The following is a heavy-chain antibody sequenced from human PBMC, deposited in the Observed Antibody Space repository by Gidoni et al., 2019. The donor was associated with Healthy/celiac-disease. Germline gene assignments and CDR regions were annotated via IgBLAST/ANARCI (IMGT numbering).Heavy chain of an antibody. Sequence: QVQLVQSGAEVKKPGASVKVSCKASGYTFTRYAMHWVRQAPGQRLGWQGWINAGKGNNKYSQKVQGRVTITRDTSASTAYMELSSLRSEDTAVYYCARGLITMIVVPNGAFDIWGQGTMVTVSS. CDR1: GYTFTRYA. V-gene: IGHV1-3*01. CDR2: INAGKGNN. CDR3: ARGLITMIVVPNGAFDI. J-gene: IGHJ3*02. D-gene: IGHD3-22*01.